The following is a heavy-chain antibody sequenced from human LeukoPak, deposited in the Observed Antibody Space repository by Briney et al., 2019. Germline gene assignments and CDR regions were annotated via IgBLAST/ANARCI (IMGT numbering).Heavy chain of an antibody. D-gene: IGHD3-9*01. CDR3: ARGPTYDTIDY. J-gene: IGHJ4*02. CDR1: GGSFSGYY. Sequence: SETLSLTCAVYGGSFSGYYWSWIRQPPGKGLEWIGGINHSGSTNYNPSLKSRVTISVDTSKNQFSLKLSSVTAADTAVYNCARGPTYDTIDYWGQGTLVTVSS. V-gene: IGHV4-34*01. CDR2: INHSGST.